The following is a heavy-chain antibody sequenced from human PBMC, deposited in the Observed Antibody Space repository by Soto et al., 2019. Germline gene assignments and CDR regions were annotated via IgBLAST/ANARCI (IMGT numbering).Heavy chain of an antibody. J-gene: IGHJ3*02. CDR3: ARDGTTVVKGDAFDI. V-gene: IGHV1-18*01. CDR1: GYTFTSYG. CDR2: ISAYNGNT. Sequence: ASVKVSCKASGYTFTSYGISWVRQAPGQGLEWMGWISAYNGNTNYAQKLQGRVTMTTDTSTSTAYMELRSLRSDDTAVYYCARDGTTVVKGDAFDIWGQGTMVTVSS. D-gene: IGHD4-17*01.